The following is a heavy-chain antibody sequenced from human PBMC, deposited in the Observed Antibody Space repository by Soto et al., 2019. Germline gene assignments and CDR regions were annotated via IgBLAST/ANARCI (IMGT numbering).Heavy chain of an antibody. CDR2: ISGSGGST. J-gene: IGHJ4*02. V-gene: IGHV3-23*01. CDR3: ASTMITIFGVVTTEEIFDY. Sequence: PGGSLRLSCAASGFTFSSYAMSWVRQAPGKGLEWVSAISGSGGSTYYADSVKGRFTISRDNSKNTLYLQMNSLRAEDTAVYYCASTMITIFGVVTTEEIFDYWGQGTLVTVSS. D-gene: IGHD3-3*01. CDR1: GFTFSSYA.